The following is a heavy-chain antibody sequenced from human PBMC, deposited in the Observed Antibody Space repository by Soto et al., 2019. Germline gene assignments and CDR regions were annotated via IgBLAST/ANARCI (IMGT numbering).Heavy chain of an antibody. J-gene: IGHJ5*02. V-gene: IGHV4-31*03. CDR1: GGSISSDADF. D-gene: IGHD6-6*01. CDR2: ISYTGRT. CDR3: ARGSFSSSSSWFDP. Sequence: SETLSLTCTVSGGSISSDADFWSWIRQLPGRGLEWIGYISYTGRTYYTPSLNSRLTISLDTSKNLFPLRLSAVTAADTAVYFCARGSFSSSSSWFDPWGQGTLVTVSS.